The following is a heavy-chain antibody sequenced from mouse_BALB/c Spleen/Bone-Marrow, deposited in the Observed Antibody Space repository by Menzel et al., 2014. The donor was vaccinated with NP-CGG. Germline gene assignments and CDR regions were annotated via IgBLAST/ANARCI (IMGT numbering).Heavy chain of an antibody. CDR3: ARFGNYEGFAY. J-gene: IGHJ3*01. Sequence: VQLQRSGAELVRPGASVKLSCKASGYSFTNYWMDWVKQRPGQGLEWIGMIHPSDSETRLNQKFKDKATLTVDKSSSAAYMQLSSPTSEDSAVYYCARFGNYEGFAYWGQGTLVTVSA. D-gene: IGHD2-1*01. CDR2: IHPSDSET. V-gene: IGHV1-61*01. CDR1: GYSFTNYW.